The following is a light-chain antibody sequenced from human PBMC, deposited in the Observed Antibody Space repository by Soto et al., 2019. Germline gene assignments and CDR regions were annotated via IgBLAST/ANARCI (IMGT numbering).Light chain of an antibody. CDR1: SKEIGAYNY. V-gene: IGLV2-14*03. CDR2: DVT. CDR3: SSYTSIIAVV. J-gene: IGLJ2*01. Sequence: QSVLNQPSSVSGSPGQSITISCPGNSKEIGAYNYVSWYQQNPGKAPKLLIYDVTNRPSGVSDRFSGSKSGRTASLTISGLQPQDEADYYCSSYTSIIAVVFGGGTKVTV.